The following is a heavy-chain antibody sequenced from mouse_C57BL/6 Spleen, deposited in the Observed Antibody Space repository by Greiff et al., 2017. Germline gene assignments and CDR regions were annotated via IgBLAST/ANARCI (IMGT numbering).Heavy chain of an antibody. CDR1: GYTFTDYY. J-gene: IGHJ2*01. V-gene: IGHV1-19*01. CDR2: INPYNGGT. Sequence: VHVKQSGPVLVKPGASVKMSCKASGYTFTDYYMNWVKQSHGKSLEWIGVINPYNGGTSYNQKFKGKATLTVDKSSSTAYMELNSLTSEDSAVYYCASDWDGNFDYWGQGTTLTVSS. CDR3: ASDWDGNFDY. D-gene: IGHD4-1*01.